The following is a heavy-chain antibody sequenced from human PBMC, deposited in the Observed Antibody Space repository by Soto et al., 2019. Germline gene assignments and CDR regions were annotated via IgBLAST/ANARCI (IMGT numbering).Heavy chain of an antibody. CDR3: ARGSEQLVFDY. V-gene: IGHV3-53*01. J-gene: IGHJ4*02. Sequence: LSLTCAASGFTVSSNYMSWVRQAPGKGLEWVSVIYSGGSTYYADSVKGRFTISRDNSKNTLYLQMNSLRAEDTAVYYCARGSEQLVFDYWGQGTLVTVSS. CDR1: GFTVSSNY. D-gene: IGHD6-6*01. CDR2: IYSGGST.